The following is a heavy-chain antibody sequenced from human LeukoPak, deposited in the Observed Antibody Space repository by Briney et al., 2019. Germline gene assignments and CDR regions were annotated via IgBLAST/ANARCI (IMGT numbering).Heavy chain of an antibody. Sequence: GGSLRLSCAASGFAFSSYSMNWVRQAPGRGPEWVSLISTTSTSIYYADSVKGRITVSRDNAKNSLYLQMNSLRAEDTAVYYCARGVGATLFDCWGQGTLVTVST. CDR3: ARGVGATLFDC. CDR1: GFAFSSYS. V-gene: IGHV3-21*06. J-gene: IGHJ4*02. CDR2: ISTTSTSI. D-gene: IGHD1-26*01.